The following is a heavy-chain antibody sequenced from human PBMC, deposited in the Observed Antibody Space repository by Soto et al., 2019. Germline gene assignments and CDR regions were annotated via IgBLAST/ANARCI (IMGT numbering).Heavy chain of an antibody. CDR2: ISGYNGLT. D-gene: IGHD3-10*01. CDR1: GYTFSNYG. Sequence: QVQLVQSGDEVKKSGASVKVSCKASGYTFSNYGISWVRQAPGQGLEWMGWISGYNGLTAYAKNVQGRVTMTIDTPTRTVFMELTSLRSNDTAVYYCARDEGIRGFDSWGQGTLVTVSS. V-gene: IGHV1-18*04. J-gene: IGHJ4*02. CDR3: ARDEGIRGFDS.